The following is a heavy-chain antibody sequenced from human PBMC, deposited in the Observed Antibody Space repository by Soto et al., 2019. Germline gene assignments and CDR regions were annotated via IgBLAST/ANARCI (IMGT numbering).Heavy chain of an antibody. CDR1: GFSLTTSGVG. CDR3: AHRVLRTVFGLVTTTAIYFDF. CDR2: SYWDDDK. D-gene: IGHD3-3*01. Sequence: QITLNESGPTVVRPTETLTLTCRFSGFSLTTSGVGVGWIRQSPGKAPEWLALSYWDDDKRYSASLKSRLTITKEPTKTQVVLTVSDLDPTDTATYYCAHRVLRTVFGLVTTTAIYFDFWGQGTPVAVSS. J-gene: IGHJ4*02. V-gene: IGHV2-5*02.